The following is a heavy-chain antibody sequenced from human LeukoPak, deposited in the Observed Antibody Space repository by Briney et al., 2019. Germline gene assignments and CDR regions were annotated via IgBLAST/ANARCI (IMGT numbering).Heavy chain of an antibody. Sequence: SETLSLTCAVYGGSFSGYYWSWIRQPPGKGLEWIGEINHSGSTNYNPSLKSRVTMSVDTSKNQFSLKLSSVTAADTAVYYCARDSGSYYWWFDHWGQGTLVTVSS. J-gene: IGHJ5*02. CDR1: GGSFSGYY. CDR3: ARDSGSYYWWFDH. D-gene: IGHD1-26*01. CDR2: INHSGST. V-gene: IGHV4-34*01.